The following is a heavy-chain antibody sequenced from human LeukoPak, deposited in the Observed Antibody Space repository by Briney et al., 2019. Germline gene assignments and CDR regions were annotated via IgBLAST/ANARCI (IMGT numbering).Heavy chain of an antibody. CDR3: ARVTTTTVTSDFDY. CDR1: GGTFSSYA. CDR2: IIPIFGTA. J-gene: IGHJ4*02. V-gene: IGHV1-69*06. D-gene: IGHD4-17*01. Sequence: ASVKVSCKASGGTFSSYAISWVRQAPGQGLEWMGGIIPIFGTANYAQKFQGRVTITADKSTSTAYMELSSLRSEDTAVYYCARVTTTTVTSDFDYWGQGTLVTVSS.